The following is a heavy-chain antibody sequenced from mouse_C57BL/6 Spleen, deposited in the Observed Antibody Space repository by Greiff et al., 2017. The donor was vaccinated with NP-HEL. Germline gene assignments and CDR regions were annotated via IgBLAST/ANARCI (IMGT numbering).Heavy chain of an antibody. Sequence: VQLQQPGAELVKPGASVKMSCKASGYTFTSYWITWVKQRPGQGLEWIGDIYPGSGSTNYNEKFKSKATLTVDTSSSTAYMQLSSLTSEDSAVYYCARGGGYYYGSGAMDYWGQGTSVTVSS. CDR1: GYTFTSYW. V-gene: IGHV1-55*01. J-gene: IGHJ4*01. D-gene: IGHD1-1*01. CDR3: ARGGGYYYGSGAMDY. CDR2: IYPGSGST.